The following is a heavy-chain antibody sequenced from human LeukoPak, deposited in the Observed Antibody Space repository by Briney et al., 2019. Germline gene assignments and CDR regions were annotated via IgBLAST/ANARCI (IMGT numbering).Heavy chain of an antibody. D-gene: IGHD3-9*01. J-gene: IGHJ6*02. V-gene: IGHV1-8*01. CDR3: VLRYFDWLFNYGMDV. CDR2: MNPNSGNT. Sequence: GASVKVSCKASGYTFTSYDINWVRQATGQGLEWMGWMNPNSGNTGYAQKFQGRVTMTRNTSISTAYMELSSLRSGDTAVYYCVLRYFDWLFNYGMDVWGQGTTVTVSS. CDR1: GYTFTSYD.